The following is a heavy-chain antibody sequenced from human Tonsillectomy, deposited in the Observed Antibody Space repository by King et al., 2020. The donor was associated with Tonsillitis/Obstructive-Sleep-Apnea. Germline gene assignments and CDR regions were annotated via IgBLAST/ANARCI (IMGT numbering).Heavy chain of an antibody. J-gene: IGHJ4*02. D-gene: IGHD2-2*01. Sequence: VQLVESGGGLVQPGGSLRLSCAASGFTFSSYEMNWVRQAPGKGLEWVSYISSSGSTIYYADSVKGRFTISRDNAKNSLYLQMNSLRAEDTAVYYCARETPLYCSSTSCYPAFDYWGQGTLVTVSS. CDR1: GFTFSSYE. CDR3: ARETPLYCSSTSCYPAFDY. CDR2: ISSSGSTI. V-gene: IGHV3-48*03.